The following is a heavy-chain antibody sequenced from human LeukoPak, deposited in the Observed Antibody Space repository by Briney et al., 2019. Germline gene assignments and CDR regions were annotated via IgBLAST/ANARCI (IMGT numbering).Heavy chain of an antibody. CDR2: ISAYNGNT. J-gene: IGHJ4*02. CDR1: GYTFTSYG. CDR3: AFYCSSTSCYDADFDY. V-gene: IGHV1-18*04. D-gene: IGHD2-2*01. Sequence: GASVKVSCKASGYTFTSYGISWVRQAPGQGLEWMGWISAYNGNTNYAQKLQGRVTMTTDTSTSTAYMELRSLRSDDTAVYYCAFYCSSTSCYDADFDYWGRGTLVTVSS.